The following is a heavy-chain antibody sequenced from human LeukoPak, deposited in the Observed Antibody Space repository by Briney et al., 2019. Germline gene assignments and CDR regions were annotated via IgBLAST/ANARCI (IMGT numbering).Heavy chain of an antibody. CDR1: GFTFSNYA. D-gene: IGHD5-12*01. CDR2: ISYDGSNK. CDR3: ARERYSGHDNYDAFDI. Sequence: PGGSLRLSCAASGFTFSNYAMHWVRQAPGKGLEWVAVISYDGSNKYHGDSVKGRFTISRDNSKNTLYLPMNSLRAEDTAVYYCARERYSGHDNYDAFDIWGRGTMVTVSS. V-gene: IGHV3-30-3*01. J-gene: IGHJ3*02.